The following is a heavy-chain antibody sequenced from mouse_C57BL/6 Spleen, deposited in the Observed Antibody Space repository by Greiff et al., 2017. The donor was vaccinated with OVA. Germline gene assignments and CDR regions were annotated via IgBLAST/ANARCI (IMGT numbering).Heavy chain of an antibody. Sequence: VQLQQSGPELVKPGASVKISCKASGYSFTGYYMNWVKQSPEKSLEWIGEINPSTGGTTYNQKFKAKATLTVDKSSSTAYMQLKSLTSEDSAVYYCARSGGVTTGDYWGQGTTLTVSS. CDR1: GYSFTGYY. J-gene: IGHJ2*01. CDR2: INPSTGGT. V-gene: IGHV1-42*01. CDR3: ARSGGVTTGDY. D-gene: IGHD2-2*01.